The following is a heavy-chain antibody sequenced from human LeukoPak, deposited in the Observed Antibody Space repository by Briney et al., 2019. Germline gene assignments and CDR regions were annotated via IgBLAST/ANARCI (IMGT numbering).Heavy chain of an antibody. Sequence: GGSLRLSCAASGFTFSNFAMTWVRQAPGKGLEWVSSISNTGERTYYTDSVKGRFTILRDNSKNTLYLQMNSLRAEDTAVYYCARSPINNSTYAYYFDYWGQGTLVTVSS. J-gene: IGHJ4*02. CDR3: ARSPINNSTYAYYFDY. D-gene: IGHD6-13*01. V-gene: IGHV3-23*01. CDR2: ISNTGERT. CDR1: GFTFSNFA.